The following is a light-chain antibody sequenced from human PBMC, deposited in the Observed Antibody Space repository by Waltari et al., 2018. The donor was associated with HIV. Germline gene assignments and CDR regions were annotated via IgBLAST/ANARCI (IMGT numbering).Light chain of an antibody. J-gene: IGKJ2*01. V-gene: IGKV3-15*01. CDR2: GAS. CDR3: QQYINRPPYT. CDR1: QSVSSN. Sequence: PGERATLSCRASQSVSSNLAWYQQKPGQAPRLLIYGASTRATGVPARFSGSGSGTEFTLTISSLQSEDFAVYYCQQYINRPPYTFGQGTKLEI.